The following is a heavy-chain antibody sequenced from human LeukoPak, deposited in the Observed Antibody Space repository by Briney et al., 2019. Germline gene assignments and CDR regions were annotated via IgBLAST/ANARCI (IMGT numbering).Heavy chain of an antibody. CDR3: AKGASGSYSFDY. Sequence: TGGSLRLSCAASGFAFSSFGMHWVRRAPGRGPEWVAMIAYDGTDEYYADSVKGRFTVSRDNSKNTVWLQMNSLRAEDTAMYYCAKGASGSYSFDYWGQGALVTASS. J-gene: IGHJ4*02. CDR1: GFAFSSFG. CDR2: IAYDGTDE. V-gene: IGHV3-30*18. D-gene: IGHD3-10*01.